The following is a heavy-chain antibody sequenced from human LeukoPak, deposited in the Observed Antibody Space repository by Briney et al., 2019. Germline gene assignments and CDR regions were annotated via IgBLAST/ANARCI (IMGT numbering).Heavy chain of an antibody. CDR1: GGSMSGYC. CDR2: IYYSGST. J-gene: IGHJ1*01. Sequence: SETLSLTCTVSGGSMSGYCWSWIRQPPGKGLEWIGYIYYSGSTNYNPSLKSRVTISVDTSKNQFSLKLSSVTAADTAVYYCARSITSSWYGDFHHWGQDTLVSVSS. D-gene: IGHD6-13*01. CDR3: ARSITSSWYGDFHH. V-gene: IGHV4-59*01.